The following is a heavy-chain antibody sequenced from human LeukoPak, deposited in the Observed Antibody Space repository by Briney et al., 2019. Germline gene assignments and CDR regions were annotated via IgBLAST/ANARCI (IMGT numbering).Heavy chain of an antibody. CDR3: VQFELDY. V-gene: IGHV3-53*01. CDR2: IYSAGST. CDR1: GFTVSSNS. Sequence: GGSLRLSCTVSGFTVSSNSMSWVRQAPGKGLEWVSFIYSAGSTHYSDSVKGRFTISIDNSKNTLYLQMNSLRAEDTAVYYCVQFELDYWGQGTLVTVSS. J-gene: IGHJ4*02. D-gene: IGHD1-7*01.